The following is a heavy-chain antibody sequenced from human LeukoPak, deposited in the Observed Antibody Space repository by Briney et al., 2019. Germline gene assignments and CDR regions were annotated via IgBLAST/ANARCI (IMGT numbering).Heavy chain of an antibody. J-gene: IGHJ4*02. V-gene: IGHV1-8*01. CDR2: MNPNSGNT. CDR3: ARVNDILTGYYKDY. D-gene: IGHD3-9*01. CDR1: GYTFTSYD. Sequence: ASVKVSCKASGYTFTSYDINWVRQATGQGLEWMGWMNPNSGNTGYAQKFQGRVTMTRNTPISTAYMELSSLRSEDTAVYYCARVNDILTGYYKDYWGQGTLVTVSS.